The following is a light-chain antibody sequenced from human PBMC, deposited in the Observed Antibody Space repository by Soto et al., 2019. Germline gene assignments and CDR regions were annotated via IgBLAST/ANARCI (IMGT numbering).Light chain of an antibody. CDR1: QSVSSSY. Sequence: EIVLTQSPGTLSLSPGERATLSCRASQSVSSSYLAWYQQKPGQAPRLLIYGASSRATGIPDRFSGSGSGTGFTLTISRLEPEDCAVYYCQQYGSSSFTFGPRTKVDIK. CDR3: QQYGSSSFT. J-gene: IGKJ3*01. V-gene: IGKV3-20*01. CDR2: GAS.